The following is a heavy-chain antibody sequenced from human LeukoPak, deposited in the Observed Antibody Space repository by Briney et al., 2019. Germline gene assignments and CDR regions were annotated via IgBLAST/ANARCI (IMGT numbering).Heavy chain of an antibody. J-gene: IGHJ4*02. CDR3: AITAYNWNYSDY. V-gene: IGHV1-24*01. CDR1: VYTLTELS. D-gene: IGHD1-20*01. Sequence: ASVKVSCKVSVYTLTELSMHWVRQAPGKGLEWMGGFDPEDGETIYAQKFQGRVTMTEDTSTDTAYMELSSLRSEDTAVYYCAITAYNWNYSDYWGQGTLVTVSS. CDR2: FDPEDGET.